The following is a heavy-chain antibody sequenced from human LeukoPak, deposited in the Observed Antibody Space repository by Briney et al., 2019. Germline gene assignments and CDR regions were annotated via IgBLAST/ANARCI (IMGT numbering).Heavy chain of an antibody. Sequence: SETLSLTCAVYGGSFSGYYWSWIRQPPGKGLEWIGEINHSGSTNYNPSLKSRVTISVDTSKNQFSLKLSSVTAADTAVYYCARGGRGWELLRGSQFDYWGQGTLVTVSS. CDR3: ARGGRGWELLRGSQFDY. CDR2: INHSGST. V-gene: IGHV4-34*01. CDR1: GGSFSGYY. J-gene: IGHJ4*02. D-gene: IGHD1-26*01.